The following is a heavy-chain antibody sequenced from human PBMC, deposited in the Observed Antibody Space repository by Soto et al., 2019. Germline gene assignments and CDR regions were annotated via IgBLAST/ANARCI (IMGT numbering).Heavy chain of an antibody. Sequence: QLQLQQSGPGLLKPSETLSLTCSVSAGSINSRSYFWAWIRQPPGKGLEWIGSIYYNGKTYYSPSLTSRLNVSVDTSKNQFSLKLTSVTAADTAIYYCARDRYGGFDYWGLGTLVIVSS. CDR1: AGSINSRSYF. J-gene: IGHJ4*02. V-gene: IGHV4-39*02. D-gene: IGHD3-9*01. CDR2: IYYNGKT. CDR3: ARDRYGGFDY.